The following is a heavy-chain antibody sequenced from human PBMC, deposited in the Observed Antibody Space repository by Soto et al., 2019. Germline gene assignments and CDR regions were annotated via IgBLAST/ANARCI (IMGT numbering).Heavy chain of an antibody. CDR3: ASTPNYGSGSLSVHH. CDR2: INPSGGST. Sequence: ASVKVSCKASGYTFTSYYMHWVRQAPGQGLEWMEIINPSGGSTSYAQKFQGRVTMTRDTSTSTVYMELSSLRSEDTAVYYCASTPNYGSGSLSVHHWGQGTLVTVSS. V-gene: IGHV1-46*03. D-gene: IGHD3-10*01. CDR1: GYTFTSYY. J-gene: IGHJ1*01.